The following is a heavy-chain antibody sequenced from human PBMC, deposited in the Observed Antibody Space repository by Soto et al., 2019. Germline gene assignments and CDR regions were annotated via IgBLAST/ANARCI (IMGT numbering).Heavy chain of an antibody. CDR3: AKVQGPAYDYIWGSYRLPSDY. CDR2: ISGSGGST. J-gene: IGHJ4*02. CDR1: VFTFNSYA. D-gene: IGHD3-16*02. Sequence: GGSPKLSCAACVFTFNSYAMSWVRQAPGKGLEWVSAISGSGGSTYYADSVKGRFTSSRDNLKNTLYLQMNSMRAEDTAVYYCAKVQGPAYDYIWGSYRLPSDYWGQGALVTVS. V-gene: IGHV3-23*01.